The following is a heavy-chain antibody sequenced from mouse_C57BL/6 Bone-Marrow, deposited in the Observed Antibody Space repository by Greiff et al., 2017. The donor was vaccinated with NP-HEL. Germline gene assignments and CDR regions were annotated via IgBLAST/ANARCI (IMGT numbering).Heavy chain of an antibody. CDR1: GYTFTSYG. J-gene: IGHJ3*01. V-gene: IGHV1-81*01. CDR3: ARSYDYAWFAY. D-gene: IGHD2-4*01. CDR2: IYPRSGNT. Sequence: VKLQESGAELARPGASVKLSCKASGYTFTSYGISWVKQRTGQGLEWIGEIYPRSGNTYYNEKFKGKATLTADKSSSTAYMELRSLTSEDSAVYFCARSYDYAWFAYWGQGTLVTVSA.